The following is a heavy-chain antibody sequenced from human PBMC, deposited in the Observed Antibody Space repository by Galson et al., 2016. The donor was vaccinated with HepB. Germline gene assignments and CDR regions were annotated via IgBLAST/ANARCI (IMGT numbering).Heavy chain of an antibody. Sequence: SETLSLTCSVSGGSTYTSYWSWVRQPPGKGLGWVGYSYNSGNTVYNPSLDSRVTVSVDTSKNQFSLRLTSVTAADTAVYYCAKVGRYSFDVWGPGTMVTVSS. CDR2: SYNSGNT. CDR3: AKVGRYSFDV. V-gene: IGHV4-59*01. CDR1: GGSTYTSY. D-gene: IGHD5-12*01. J-gene: IGHJ3*01.